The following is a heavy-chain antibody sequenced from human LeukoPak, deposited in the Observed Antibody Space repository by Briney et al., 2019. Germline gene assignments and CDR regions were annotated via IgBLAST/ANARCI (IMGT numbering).Heavy chain of an antibody. CDR2: IYYSGST. CDR1: GGSISSGGYY. CDR3: ARVDIVVVPAAPNPDY. V-gene: IGHV4-31*03. J-gene: IGHJ4*02. Sequence: NPSETLSLTCTVSGGSISSGGYYWSWIRQHPGKGLEWIGYIYYSGSTYYNPSLKSRVTISVDRSKNQFSLKLSSVTAADTAVYYCARVDIVVVPAAPNPDYWGQGTLVTVSS. D-gene: IGHD2-2*01.